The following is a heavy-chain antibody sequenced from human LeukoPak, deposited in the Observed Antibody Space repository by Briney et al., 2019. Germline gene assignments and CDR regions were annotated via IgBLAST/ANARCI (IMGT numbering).Heavy chain of an antibody. CDR2: IYYSGST. Sequence: SETLSLTCTVSGGSISSYYWSWIRQPPGKGLEWIGYIYYSGSTNYNPSLKSRVTISVDTSKNQFSLKLSSVTAADTAVYYCARDRNWNYKLFDYWGQGTLVTVSS. J-gene: IGHJ4*02. V-gene: IGHV4-59*12. CDR3: ARDRNWNYKLFDY. CDR1: GGSISSYY. D-gene: IGHD1-7*01.